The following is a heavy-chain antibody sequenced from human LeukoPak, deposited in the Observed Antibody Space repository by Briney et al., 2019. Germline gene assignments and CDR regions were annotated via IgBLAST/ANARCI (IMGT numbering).Heavy chain of an antibody. CDR3: ARDRKLWFGEFPYNWFDP. J-gene: IGHJ5*02. CDR2: SPPGGGT. D-gene: IGHD3-10*01. Sequence: GGSLRLSCTVSGFTVSSNSMSWVRQAPGKGLEWLSGVSPPGGGTYYADSVKGRFTISRDNAKNSLYLQMNSLRAEDTAVYYCARDRKLWFGEFPYNWFDPWGQGTLVTVSS. CDR1: GFTVSSNS. V-gene: IGHV3-53*01.